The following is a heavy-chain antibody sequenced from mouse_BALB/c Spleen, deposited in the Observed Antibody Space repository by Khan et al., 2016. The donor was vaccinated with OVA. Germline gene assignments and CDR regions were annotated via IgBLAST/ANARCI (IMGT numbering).Heavy chain of an antibody. CDR3: SASILVYYIMDY. J-gene: IGHJ4*01. CDR1: GYTFTSYW. V-gene: IGHV1-7*01. D-gene: IGHD6-1*01. Sequence: QVQLQQSGAELAKPGASVKMSCKASGYTFTSYWMHWVKQRPGQGLEWIGYINHSTGYTEYNQKFKDKATLTTDKSYSKAYMQLSSLTSEDSAVYYCSASILVYYIMDYLGQVTSVTVSS. CDR2: INHSTGYT.